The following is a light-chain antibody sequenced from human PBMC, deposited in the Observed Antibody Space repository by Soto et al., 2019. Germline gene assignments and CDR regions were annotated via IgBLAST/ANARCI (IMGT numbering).Light chain of an antibody. Sequence: TQSPATLSVSPGERATLSCRARQSVASSYLAWYQQKPGQAPRLLIYGASSRATGIPDRFSGGGSGTDFTLTISRLEPEDFAVYYCQQFSSYPLTFGGGTKVDIK. J-gene: IGKJ4*01. V-gene: IGKV3-20*01. CDR1: QSVASSY. CDR2: GAS. CDR3: QQFSSYPLT.